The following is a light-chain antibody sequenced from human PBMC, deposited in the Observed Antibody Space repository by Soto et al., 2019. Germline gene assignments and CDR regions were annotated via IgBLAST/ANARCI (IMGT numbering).Light chain of an antibody. CDR1: QSISSW. J-gene: IGKJ3*01. V-gene: IGKV1-5*03. Sequence: DIQMTQSPSTLSASVGDRVTITCRASQSISSWLAWYQQKPGKAPKLLIYRASNLESGVPSRFTGSGSGTEFTLTISSLQPDDFATYYCQQHKSSILTFGPGTKVDIK. CDR2: RAS. CDR3: QQHKSSILT.